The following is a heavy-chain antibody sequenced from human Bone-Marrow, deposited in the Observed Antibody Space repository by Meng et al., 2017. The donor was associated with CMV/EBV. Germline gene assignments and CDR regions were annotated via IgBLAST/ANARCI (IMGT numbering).Heavy chain of an antibody. CDR2: ISAYNGNT. Sequence: ASVKVSCKASGYTFTSYGISWVRQAPGQGLEWMGWISAYNGNTNYAQKLQGRVTVTTDTSTSTAYMELRSLRSDDTAVYYCARGPAGIWAADYYYYYGMDVWGQGTTVTFSS. V-gene: IGHV1-18*01. J-gene: IGHJ6*02. CDR1: GYTFTSYG. D-gene: IGHD3-10*01. CDR3: ARGPAGIWAADYYYYYGMDV.